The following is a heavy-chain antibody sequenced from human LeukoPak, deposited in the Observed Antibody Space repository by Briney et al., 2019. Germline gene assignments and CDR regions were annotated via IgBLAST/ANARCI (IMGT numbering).Heavy chain of an antibody. CDR1: GFTFSSYA. D-gene: IGHD2-15*01. Sequence: PGGSLRLSCAASGFTFSSYAMSWVRQAPGKGLEWVSSISSSSSYIYYADSVKGRFTISRDNAKNSLYLQMNSLRAEDTAVYYCASWHCSGGSCYGRWGQGTLVTVSS. J-gene: IGHJ4*02. V-gene: IGHV3-21*01. CDR2: ISSSSSYI. CDR3: ASWHCSGGSCYGR.